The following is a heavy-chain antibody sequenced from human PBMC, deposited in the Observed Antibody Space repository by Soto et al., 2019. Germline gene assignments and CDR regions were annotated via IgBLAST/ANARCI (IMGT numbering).Heavy chain of an antibody. Sequence: SGPTLVNPTETLTLTCTVSGFSLSNARMGVSWIRQPPGKALEWLAHIFSNDEKSYSTSLKSRLTISKDTSKSQVVLTMTNMDPVDTATYYCAHSYYYGSGSSFDYWGQGTLVTVSS. V-gene: IGHV2-26*01. D-gene: IGHD3-10*01. J-gene: IGHJ4*02. CDR3: AHSYYYGSGSSFDY. CDR2: IFSNDEK. CDR1: GFSLSNARMG.